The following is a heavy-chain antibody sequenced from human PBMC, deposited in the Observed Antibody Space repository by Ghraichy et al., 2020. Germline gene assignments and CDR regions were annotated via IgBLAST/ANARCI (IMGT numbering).Heavy chain of an antibody. CDR3: AHLGRGIVWFGESPGSYYYYGMDV. V-gene: IGHV4-39*01. Sequence: SETLSLTCTVSGGSISSSSYYWGWIRQPPGKGLEWIGSIYYSGSTYYNPSLKSRVTISVDTSKNQFSLKLSSVTAADTAVYYCAHLGRGIVWFGESPGSYYYYGMDVWGQGTTVTVSS. CDR1: GGSISSSSYY. D-gene: IGHD3-10*01. CDR2: IYYSGST. J-gene: IGHJ6*02.